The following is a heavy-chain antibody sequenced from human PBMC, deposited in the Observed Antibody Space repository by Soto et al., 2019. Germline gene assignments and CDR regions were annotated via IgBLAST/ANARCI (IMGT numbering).Heavy chain of an antibody. V-gene: IGHV1-69*06. D-gene: IGHD1-26*01. J-gene: IGHJ6*02. CDR3: GGGVYYYYGMDV. CDR2: IIPIFGTA. Sequence: SVKVSCKASGGTFSSYAISWVRQAPGQGLEWMGGIIPIFGTANYAQKFQGRVTIAADKSTSTAYMELSSLRSEDTAVYYCGGGVYYYYGMDVWGQGTTVTVSS. CDR1: GGTFSSYA.